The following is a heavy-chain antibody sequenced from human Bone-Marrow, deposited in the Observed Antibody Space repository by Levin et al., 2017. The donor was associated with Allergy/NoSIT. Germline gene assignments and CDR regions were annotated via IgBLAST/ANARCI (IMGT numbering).Heavy chain of an antibody. CDR1: GGSFSGYY. CDR3: ARGALYSSPPAHWFDP. J-gene: IGHJ5*02. V-gene: IGHV4-34*01. D-gene: IGHD6-13*01. Sequence: PSETLSLTCAVYGGSFSGYYWSWIRQPPGKGLEWIGEINHSGSTNYNPSLKSRVTISVDTSKNQFSLKLSSVTAADTAVYYCARGALYSSPPAHWFDPWGQGTLVTVSS. CDR2: INHSGST.